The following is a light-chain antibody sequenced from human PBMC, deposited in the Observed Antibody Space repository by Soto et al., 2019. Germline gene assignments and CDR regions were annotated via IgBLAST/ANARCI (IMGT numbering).Light chain of an antibody. J-gene: IGLJ1*01. V-gene: IGLV2-18*01. CDR1: STDFVTYNR. CDR3: SLYTSENTYV. Sequence: QSALTQPPSVSGSPGQSVTISCNGTSTDFVTYNRVSWYQQPPGTAPKLIVYEASNRPSGVPDRFSGSKSGNTASLTISGLQAADEADYYCSLYTSENTYVFGTGTKVTVL. CDR2: EAS.